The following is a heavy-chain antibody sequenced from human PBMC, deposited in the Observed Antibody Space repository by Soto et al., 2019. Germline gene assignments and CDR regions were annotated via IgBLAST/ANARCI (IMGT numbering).Heavy chain of an antibody. J-gene: IGHJ4*02. D-gene: IGHD2-15*01. CDR1: GFTFSSYA. V-gene: IGHV3-23*01. Sequence: GGSLRLSCAASGFTFSSYAMSWVRQAPGKGLEWVSAISGSGGSTYYADSVKGRFTISRDNSKNTLYLQMNSLRAEDTAVYYCANRVVVVVAATPIWGQGTLVTVPQ. CDR3: ANRVVVVVAATPI. CDR2: ISGSGGST.